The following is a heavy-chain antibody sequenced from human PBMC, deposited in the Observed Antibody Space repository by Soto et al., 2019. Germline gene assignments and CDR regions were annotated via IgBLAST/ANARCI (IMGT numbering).Heavy chain of an antibody. J-gene: IGHJ6*02. CDR2: INPNSGNT. CDR3: ARGRGAAVVNGMDV. V-gene: IGHV1-8*01. D-gene: IGHD6-13*01. Sequence: QVQLVQFGPEVKKPGASVKVSCKTSGYTFASFDVYWVRQAPGQGLEWMGWINPNSGNTGYAQKFQGRVTLTKDTSISTAYMELSTLRPEDTAVYYCARGRGAAVVNGMDVWGQGTTVTVS. CDR1: GYTFASFD.